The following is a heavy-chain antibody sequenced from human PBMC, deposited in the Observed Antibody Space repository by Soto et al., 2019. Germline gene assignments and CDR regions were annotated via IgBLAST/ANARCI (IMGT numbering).Heavy chain of an antibody. D-gene: IGHD3-22*01. CDR3: ARGGYCYENSGQNAYDY. CDR1: GGSISSGGYY. J-gene: IGHJ4*01. CDR2: IYYGGST. Sequence: SETLSLTCTVSGGSISSGGYYWSWIRQHPGKGLEWIGYIYYGGSTYYNPSLKSRATISGDTSKNQFSLKLSSVTAADTAVYYCARGGYCYENSGQNAYDYWGQGILVTVSS. V-gene: IGHV4-31*03.